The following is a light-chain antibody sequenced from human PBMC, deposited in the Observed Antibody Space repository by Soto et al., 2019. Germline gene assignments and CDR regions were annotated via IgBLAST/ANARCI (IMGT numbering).Light chain of an antibody. CDR1: QRINTN. CDR3: QQYKNWPL. V-gene: IGKV3D-15*01. J-gene: IGKJ5*01. CDR2: GAS. Sequence: ELVLTQSPGTLSLSPWERATLSCRASQRINTNYLAWYQQKPGQAPRLLISGASIRATATPDRFSGSGSGTEFTLTISSLQSEDFAVYYCQQYKNWPLFGQGTRLEIK.